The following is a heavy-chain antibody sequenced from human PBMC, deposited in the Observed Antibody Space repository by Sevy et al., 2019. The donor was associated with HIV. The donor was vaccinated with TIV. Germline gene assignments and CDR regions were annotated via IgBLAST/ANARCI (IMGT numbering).Heavy chain of an antibody. CDR3: TRVRGTISPYYYFGMDV. Sequence: GGSRLSCATSGFTFGDYAMSWIRQAPGKGLEWVGFIRSKTYGGTTEYAASVKGRFTISRDDSKGIAYLQMNSLKTEDTAIYYCTRVRGTISPYYYFGMDVWGQGTTVTVSS. J-gene: IGHJ6*02. D-gene: IGHD3-10*01. V-gene: IGHV3-49*03. CDR2: IRSKTYGGTT. CDR1: GFTFGDYA.